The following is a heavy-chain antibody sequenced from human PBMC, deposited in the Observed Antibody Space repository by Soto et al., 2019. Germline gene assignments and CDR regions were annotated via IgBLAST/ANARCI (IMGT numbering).Heavy chain of an antibody. D-gene: IGHD2-2*01. CDR1: GFTFSDYW. CDR3: VKDGGYCSSTTCYSPRNHYFDS. J-gene: IGHJ4*02. V-gene: IGHV3-7*03. CDR2: IKFDGSEK. Sequence: GGSLRLSCAASGFTFSDYWMSWVRQAPGKGPEWVANIKFDGSEKQYVGSVKGRFSISRDNSRNSLFLQMNSLRAGDTAVYYCVKDGGYCSSTTCYSPRNHYFDSWGQGTLVTVSS.